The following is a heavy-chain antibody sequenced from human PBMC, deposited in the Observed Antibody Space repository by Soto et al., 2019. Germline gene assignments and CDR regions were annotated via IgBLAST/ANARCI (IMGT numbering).Heavy chain of an antibody. CDR3: ARVDILTGPSHFDY. CDR1: GGSISSYY. D-gene: IGHD3-9*01. V-gene: IGHV4-59*01. J-gene: IGHJ4*02. Sequence: SSETLSITCTVSGGSISSYYWSWIRQPPGKGLEWIGYIYYSGSTNYNPSLKSRVTISVDTSKNQFSLKLSSVTAADTAVYYCARVDILTGPSHFDYWGQGTLVTVPQ. CDR2: IYYSGST.